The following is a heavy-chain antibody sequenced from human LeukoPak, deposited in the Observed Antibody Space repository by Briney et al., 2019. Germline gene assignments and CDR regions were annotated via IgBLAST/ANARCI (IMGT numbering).Heavy chain of an antibody. CDR2: IIPIFGTA. V-gene: IGHV1-69*05. J-gene: IGHJ4*02. Sequence: EASVKVSCKASGGTFSSYAISWVRQAPGQGLEWMGGIIPIFGTANYAQKFQGRVTITTDESTSTAYMELSRLRSEDTAGYYCARGDYYGSGSYFRYGGQGTLVPVS. CDR3: ARGDYYGSGSYFRY. CDR1: GGTFSSYA. D-gene: IGHD3-10*01.